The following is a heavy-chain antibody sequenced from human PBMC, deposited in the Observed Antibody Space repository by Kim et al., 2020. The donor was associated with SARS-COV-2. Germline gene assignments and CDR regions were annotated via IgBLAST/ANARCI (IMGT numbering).Heavy chain of an antibody. J-gene: IGHJ4*02. Sequence: QGRVTITPDTSTSTAYMELRSLRSDDTAVYYCARDILPFCSGGSCSFFDYWGQGTLVTVSS. CDR3: ARDILPFCSGGSCSFFDY. D-gene: IGHD2-15*01. V-gene: IGHV1-18*01.